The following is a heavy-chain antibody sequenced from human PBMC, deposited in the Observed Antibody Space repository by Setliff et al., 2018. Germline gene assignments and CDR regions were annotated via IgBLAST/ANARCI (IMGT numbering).Heavy chain of an antibody. J-gene: IGHJ4*02. Sequence: PSETLSLTCTVSGGSMITNDYFWGWIRQPPWTGLEWIGSIYYSGDTYYNPSLKIRATVSVDTSTSQFSLRLTSVTAADTAVYYCARTGTYRYFDYWGQGALVTVAS. CDR2: IYYSGDT. CDR3: ARTGTYRYFDY. V-gene: IGHV4-39*01. CDR1: GGSMITNDYF. D-gene: IGHD1-1*01.